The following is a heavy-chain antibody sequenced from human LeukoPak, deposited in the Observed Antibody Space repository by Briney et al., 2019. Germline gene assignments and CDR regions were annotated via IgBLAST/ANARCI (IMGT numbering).Heavy chain of an antibody. V-gene: IGHV3-23*01. D-gene: IGHD5-18*01. CDR3: AKDLQRWIQLPDY. CDR2: ISGSGSNA. J-gene: IGHJ4*02. CDR1: GFTFNTYA. Sequence: GGSLRLSCAASGFTFNTYAMTWVRQAPGMGLEWVSGISGSGSNAYYADSVKGRFTISRDNSKNTLYLQMTSLRAEDTAVYYCAKDLQRWIQLPDYWGQGTLVTVSS.